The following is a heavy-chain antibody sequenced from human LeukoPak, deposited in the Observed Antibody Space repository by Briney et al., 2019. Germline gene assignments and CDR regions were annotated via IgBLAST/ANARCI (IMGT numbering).Heavy chain of an antibody. D-gene: IGHD1-1*01. CDR3: ARGPATGRHH. CDR2: ISGSGGRT. V-gene: IGHV3-23*01. CDR1: GFIFSSYA. J-gene: IGHJ5*02. Sequence: GGSVRLSRAVSGFIFSSYAMSWVRQAPGKGLEWVSAISGSGGRTYYADSVKGRCTISTDNSKNTLYLQMNSLRAEDTAVYYCARGPATGRHHWGQGALVTVSS.